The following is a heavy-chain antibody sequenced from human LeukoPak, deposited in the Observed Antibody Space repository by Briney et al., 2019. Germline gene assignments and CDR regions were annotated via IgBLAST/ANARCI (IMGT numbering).Heavy chain of an antibody. CDR1: GYSISSGYY. J-gene: IGHJ4*02. Sequence: SETLSLTCTVSGYSISSGYYWGWIRQPPGKGLEWTGSIYHSGSTYYNPSLKSRVTISVDTSKNQFSLKLSSVTAADTAVYYCARDWAGYYDYVWGSYRPTIDYWGQGTLVTVSS. D-gene: IGHD3-16*02. CDR2: IYHSGST. CDR3: ARDWAGYYDYVWGSYRPTIDY. V-gene: IGHV4-38-2*02.